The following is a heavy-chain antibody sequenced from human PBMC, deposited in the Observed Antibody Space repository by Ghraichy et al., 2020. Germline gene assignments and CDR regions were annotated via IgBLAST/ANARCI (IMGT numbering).Heavy chain of an antibody. CDR3: AKSFAAAGIDY. CDR2: ISGSGGST. J-gene: IGHJ4*02. CDR1: GFTFISYA. D-gene: IGHD6-13*01. V-gene: IGHV3-23*01. Sequence: GGSLRLSCAASGFTFISYAMSWVRQAPGKGLEWVSLISGSGGSTYYADSVKGRFTISRDNSKNTLYLQMNNLRAEDTAIYYCAKSFAAAGIDYWGQGTLVTVSS.